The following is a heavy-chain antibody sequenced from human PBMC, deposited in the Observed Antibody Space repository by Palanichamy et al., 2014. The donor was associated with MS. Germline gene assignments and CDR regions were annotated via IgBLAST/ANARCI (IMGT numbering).Heavy chain of an antibody. CDR2: IYYNGIT. Sequence: QVQLQESGPGLVKPSETLSLTCSVSGGSLSSYYWNWIRQSPGKGLEWIGYIYYNGITNYSPSLKSRVTISIDTSKNQFSLKLSSVTPADTAVYYCARSRDNRVFDIWGQGTMVTVSS. J-gene: IGHJ3*02. D-gene: IGHD1-14*01. CDR1: GGSLSSYY. CDR3: ARSRDNRVFDI. V-gene: IGHV4-59*01.